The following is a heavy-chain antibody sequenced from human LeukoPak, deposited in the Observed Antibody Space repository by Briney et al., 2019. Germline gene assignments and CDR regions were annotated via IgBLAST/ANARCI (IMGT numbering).Heavy chain of an antibody. J-gene: IGHJ4*02. D-gene: IGHD2-15*01. Sequence: ASVKVSCKASGYTFTSYDINWVRQATGQGLEWMGWMNPNSGNTGYAQNFQGRITLTRNSSISTAYMELSSLRSEDTAVYYCAKRKGYCSGGNCYLFDSWGQGTLVTVSS. CDR3: AKRKGYCSGGNCYLFDS. CDR2: MNPNSGNT. CDR1: GYTFTSYD. V-gene: IGHV1-8*01.